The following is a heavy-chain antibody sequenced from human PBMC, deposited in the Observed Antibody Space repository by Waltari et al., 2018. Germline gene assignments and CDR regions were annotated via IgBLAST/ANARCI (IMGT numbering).Heavy chain of an antibody. CDR2: INPNSGGT. V-gene: IGHV1-2*02. D-gene: IGHD4-17*01. CDR1: GYTFTGYY. J-gene: IGHJ4*02. Sequence: QVQLVQSGAEVKKPGASVKVSCKASGYTFTGYYMHWVRQAPGQGPEWMGWINPNSGGTNYAQKFQGRGTMTRDTSISTAYMELSRLRSDDTAVYYCARVPTPRTFDYGDPAPDYYFDYWGQGTLVTVSS. CDR3: ARVPTPRTFDYGDPAPDYYFDY.